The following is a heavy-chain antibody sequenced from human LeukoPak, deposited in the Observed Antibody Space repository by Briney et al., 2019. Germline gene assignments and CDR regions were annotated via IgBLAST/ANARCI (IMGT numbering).Heavy chain of an antibody. CDR1: GFTFSSYW. J-gene: IGHJ3*02. D-gene: IGHD4-17*01. Sequence: GGSLRLSCAASGFTFSSYWMHWVRQAPGKGLVWVSRINSDGSSTTYADSVKGRFTISRDNAKNTLYLQMNSLRAEDTAVYNCAKDSGYGDYAQDAFDIWGQGTMVTVSS. V-gene: IGHV3-74*01. CDR3: AKDSGYGDYAQDAFDI. CDR2: INSDGSST.